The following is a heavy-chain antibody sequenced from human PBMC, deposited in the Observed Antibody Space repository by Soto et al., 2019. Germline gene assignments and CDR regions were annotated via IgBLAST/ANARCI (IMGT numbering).Heavy chain of an antibody. CDR2: IYYSGGT. CDR3: AREVVAAPNWFDP. CDR1: GGSFSSGDYY. V-gene: IGHV4-30-4*01. Sequence: PSETLSLTCTVSGGSFSSGDYYWSWIRQPPGKGLEWIGYIYYSGGTYYNPSLKSRVTISVDTSKNQFSLKLSSVTAADTAVYYCAREVVAAPNWFDPWGQGTLVTVSS. D-gene: IGHD2-2*01. J-gene: IGHJ5*02.